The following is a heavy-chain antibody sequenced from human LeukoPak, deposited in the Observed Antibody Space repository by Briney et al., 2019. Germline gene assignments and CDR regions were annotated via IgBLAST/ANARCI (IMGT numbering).Heavy chain of an antibody. Sequence: GGSLRLSCAASGFTFSSYGMNWVRQAPGKGLEWVSYISSSSSTIYYADSVKGRFTISRDNAKNSLYLQMNSLRAEDTAVYYCARDRMATIYYFDYWGQGTLVTVSS. CDR1: GFTFSSYG. J-gene: IGHJ4*02. CDR3: ARDRMATIYYFDY. CDR2: ISSSSSTI. D-gene: IGHD5-24*01. V-gene: IGHV3-48*01.